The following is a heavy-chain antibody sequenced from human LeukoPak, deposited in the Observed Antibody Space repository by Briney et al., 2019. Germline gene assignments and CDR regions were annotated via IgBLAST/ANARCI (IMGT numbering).Heavy chain of an antibody. Sequence: PGGSLRLSCAASGFTFSSYGMHWVRQAPGKGLEWVACIRYDGSNKYYADSVKGRFTISRDNSKNTLYLQMNSLRAEDTAVYYCASSGPYDSGGYTFDYWGQGTLVTVSS. V-gene: IGHV3-30*02. CDR1: GFTFSSYG. CDR3: ASSGPYDSGGYTFDY. D-gene: IGHD3-22*01. J-gene: IGHJ4*02. CDR2: IRYDGSNK.